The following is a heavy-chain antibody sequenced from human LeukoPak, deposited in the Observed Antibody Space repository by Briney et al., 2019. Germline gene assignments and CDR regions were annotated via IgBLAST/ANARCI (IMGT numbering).Heavy chain of an antibody. CDR2: IWYDGSIK. V-gene: IGHV3-33*01. CDR3: ARAVGPFDI. J-gene: IGHJ3*02. D-gene: IGHD3-16*01. CDR1: GXTFSTYG. Sequence: GRSLRLSCAASGXTFSTYGMHWVRQAPGKGLEWVAVIWYDGSIKYYADSVKGRFTISRDNSKNTLYLQMNSLRAEDTAVYYCARAVGPFDIWGQGTIVIVSS.